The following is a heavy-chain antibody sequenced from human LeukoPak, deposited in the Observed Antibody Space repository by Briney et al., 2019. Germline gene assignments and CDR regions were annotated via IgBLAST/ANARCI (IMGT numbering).Heavy chain of an antibody. CDR2: IYYSGST. J-gene: IGHJ4*02. Sequence: PSETLSLTCTVSGGSTSSYYWSWIRQPPGKGLEWIGYIYYSGSTNYNPSLKSRVTISVDTSKNQFSLKLSSVTAADTAVYYCARVVSSGGSLAFDYWGQGTLVTVSS. D-gene: IGHD2-15*01. CDR1: GGSTSSYY. CDR3: ARVVSSGGSLAFDY. V-gene: IGHV4-59*01.